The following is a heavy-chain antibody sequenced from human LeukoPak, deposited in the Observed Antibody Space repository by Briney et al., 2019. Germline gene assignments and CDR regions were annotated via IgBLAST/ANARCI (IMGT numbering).Heavy chain of an antibody. CDR1: GGTFSSYA. CDR3: ATGLDSSSYYY. D-gene: IGHD6-6*01. J-gene: IGHJ4*02. Sequence: VASVKVSCKASGGTFSSYAISWVRQAPGQGLEWMGGIIPIFGTANYAQKFQGRVTITADKSTSPAYMELSSLRSEDTAVYYCATGLDSSSYYYWGQGTLVTVSS. V-gene: IGHV1-69*06. CDR2: IIPIFGTA.